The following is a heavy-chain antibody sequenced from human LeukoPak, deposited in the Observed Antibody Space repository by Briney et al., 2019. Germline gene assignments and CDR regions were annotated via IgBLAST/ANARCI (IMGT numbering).Heavy chain of an antibody. J-gene: IGHJ4*02. CDR1: GGTFSSYA. CDR2: IIPIFGTA. CDR3: ARGALRWIDY. Sequence: SVKVSCKASGGTFSSYAISWVRPAPGQGLEWMGGIIPIFGTANYAQKFQGRVTITTDESTSTAYMDPSSLRSEDTAVYYCARGALRWIDYWGQGTLVTVSS. V-gene: IGHV1-69*05. D-gene: IGHD4-23*01.